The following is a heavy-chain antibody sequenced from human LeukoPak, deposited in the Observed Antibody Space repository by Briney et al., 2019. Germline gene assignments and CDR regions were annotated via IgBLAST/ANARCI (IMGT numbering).Heavy chain of an antibody. CDR3: ASLLTVSSSGRDY. V-gene: IGHV4-59*08. CDR1: GGSISSYY. J-gene: IGHJ4*02. Sequence: SETLSLTCAVSGGSISSYYRSWIRQPPGKGLEYIGYVYHTGSTNYNPSLKSRVTISLDTSENQFSLKLTSVTAADTAVYYCASLLTVSSSGRDYWGQGTLVTVSS. CDR2: VYHTGST. D-gene: IGHD6-6*01.